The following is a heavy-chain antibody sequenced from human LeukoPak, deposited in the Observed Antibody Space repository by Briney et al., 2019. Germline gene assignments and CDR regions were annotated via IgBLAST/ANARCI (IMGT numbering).Heavy chain of an antibody. J-gene: IGHJ3*02. V-gene: IGHV4-59*01. CDR2: IYYSGST. CDR3: ARDRRIQLTGVVDAFDI. CDR1: GGSISSYY. Sequence: SETLSLTCTVSGGSISSYYWSWIRQPPGKGLEWIGYIYYSGSTNYNPSLKSRVTISVDTSKDQFSLKLSSVTAADTAVYYCARDRRIQLTGVVDAFDIWGQGTMVTVSS. D-gene: IGHD5-18*01.